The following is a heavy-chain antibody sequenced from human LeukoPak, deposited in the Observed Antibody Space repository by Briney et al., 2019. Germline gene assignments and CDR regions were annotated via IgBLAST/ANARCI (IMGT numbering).Heavy chain of an antibody. D-gene: IGHD6-6*01. J-gene: IGHJ5*02. CDR2: INPNTGGT. CDR1: GYTFTGYH. Sequence: ASVKVSCKASGYTFTGYHMHWVRQAPGQGLEWMGRINPNTGGTEYAQKFQGRVTMTRDTSTSTDYMELSSLTSEDTAVYYCARDNSYRDSSWWFDPWGQGTLVTVSS. V-gene: IGHV1-2*06. CDR3: ARDNSYRDSSWWFDP.